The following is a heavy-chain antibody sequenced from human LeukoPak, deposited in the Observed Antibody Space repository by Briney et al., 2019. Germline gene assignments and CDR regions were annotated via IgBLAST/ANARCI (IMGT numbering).Heavy chain of an antibody. CDR3: AREIPRDGYKDPDYFDY. CDR1: GVSISSYY. Sequence: SETLSLTCTVSGVSISSYYWSWIRQPPGKGLEWIGYIYYSGSTNYNPSLKSRVTISVDTSKNQFSLKLSSVTAADTAVYYCAREIPRDGYKDPDYFDYWGQGTLVTVSS. V-gene: IGHV4-59*01. D-gene: IGHD5-24*01. CDR2: IYYSGST. J-gene: IGHJ4*02.